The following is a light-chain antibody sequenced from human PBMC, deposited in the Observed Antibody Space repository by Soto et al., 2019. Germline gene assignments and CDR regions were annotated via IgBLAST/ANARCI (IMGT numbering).Light chain of an antibody. V-gene: IGKV1-39*01. CDR1: QSISSY. CDR3: QQSYSSPLT. CDR2: TAS. Sequence: DIQMTQSPSSLSVSVGDRVTITCRASQSISSYLNWYQQKPGKAPNLLILTASSLQSGVPSRFSGSGSGTDFTLTISSLQPEDFATYYCQQSYSSPLTFGGGTKVDIK. J-gene: IGKJ4*01.